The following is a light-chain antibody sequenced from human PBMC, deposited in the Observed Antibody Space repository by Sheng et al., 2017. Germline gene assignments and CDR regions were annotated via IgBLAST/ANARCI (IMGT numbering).Light chain of an antibody. V-gene: IGKV3-11*01. Sequence: ETVLTQSPATLSLSPGERATLSCRASQSVSSYLVWYQQKPGQAPRLLIYDASNTATGIPARFSGSGSGTDFTLTISSLEPEDFAVYYCQHRSNWPLTFGGGTKVEI. J-gene: IGKJ4*01. CDR3: QHRSNWPLT. CDR2: DAS. CDR1: QSVSSY.